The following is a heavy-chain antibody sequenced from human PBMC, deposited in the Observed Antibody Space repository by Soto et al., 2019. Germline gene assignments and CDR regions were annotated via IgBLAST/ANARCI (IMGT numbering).Heavy chain of an antibody. D-gene: IGHD2-21*02. V-gene: IGHV4-59*01. CDR3: ARSIVVVTAINYFDY. Sequence: PSETLSLTCTVSGGSISSYYWSWIRQPPGKGLEWIGYIYYSGSTNYNPSLKSRVTISVDTSKNQFSLKLSSVTAADTAVYYCARSIVVVTAINYFDYWGQGPLVTVSS. CDR1: GGSISSYY. CDR2: IYYSGST. J-gene: IGHJ4*02.